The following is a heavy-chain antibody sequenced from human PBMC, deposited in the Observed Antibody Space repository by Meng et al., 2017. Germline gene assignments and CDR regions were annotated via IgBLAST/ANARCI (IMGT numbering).Heavy chain of an antibody. V-gene: IGHV7-4-1*02. CDR2: INTNTGNP. J-gene: IGHJ4*02. Sequence: ASVKVSCKASGYTFTSYAMNWVRQAPGQGLEWMGWINTNTGNPTYAQGFTGRFVFSLDTSVSTAYLQISSLKAEDTAVYYCAREGLLRYFDWLLGGPYYFDYWGQGTLVTGLL. CDR1: GYTFTSYA. D-gene: IGHD3-9*01. CDR3: AREGLLRYFDWLLGGPYYFDY.